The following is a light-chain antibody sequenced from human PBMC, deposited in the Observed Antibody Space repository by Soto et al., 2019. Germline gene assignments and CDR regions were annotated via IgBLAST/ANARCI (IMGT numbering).Light chain of an antibody. Sequence: QSMLTQPRSVSGSPGQSVTISCTGSSRNVGRYEYVSWYQQHPGKVPKLIIYDVSERPAGVPDRFSGSKSGNTASLTISGLQAEDEADYSCCSFAGSYTYVFGGGTKVTVL. J-gene: IGLJ1*01. CDR2: DVS. V-gene: IGLV2-11*01. CDR3: CSFAGSYTYV. CDR1: SRNVGRYEY.